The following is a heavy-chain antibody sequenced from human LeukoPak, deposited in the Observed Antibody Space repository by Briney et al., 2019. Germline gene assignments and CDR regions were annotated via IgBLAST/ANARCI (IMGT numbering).Heavy chain of an antibody. Sequence: SETLSLTCTVSGGSISSYYWSWIRQPPGKGLEWIGYIYYSGSTNYNPSLKSRVTISVDTSKNQFSLKLSSVTAADTAVYYCARGKPRWPPDCWGQGTLVTVSS. CDR1: GGSISSYY. CDR2: IYYSGST. J-gene: IGHJ4*02. V-gene: IGHV4-59*01. CDR3: ARGKPRWPPDC. D-gene: IGHD5-24*01.